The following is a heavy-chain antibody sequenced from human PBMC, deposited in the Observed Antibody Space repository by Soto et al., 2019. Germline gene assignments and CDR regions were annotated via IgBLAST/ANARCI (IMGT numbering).Heavy chain of an antibody. CDR2: MNPKSGNP. D-gene: IGHD6-13*01. V-gene: IGHV1-8*01. CDR1: GYTFTSYD. CDR3: AREGSSSWYRGYFDY. J-gene: IGHJ4*02. Sequence: QVQLVQSGAEVKKPGASVKVSCKASGYTFTSYDINWVRQATGQGLEWIGWMNPKSGNPGYAHKNPGRVTMTRNTSISTAYMELSSLRSEDTAVYYCAREGSSSWYRGYFDYWGQGTLVTVSS.